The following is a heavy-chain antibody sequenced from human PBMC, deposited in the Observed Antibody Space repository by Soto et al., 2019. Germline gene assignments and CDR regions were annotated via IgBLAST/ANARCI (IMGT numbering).Heavy chain of an antibody. CDR3: ERVGGNRGWY. CDR1: SDSISNYY. J-gene: IGHJ4*02. D-gene: IGHD2-15*01. Sequence: QVQLQESGPGLVKPSETLSLTCTVSSDSISNYYWTWIRQPPGKGLEWIGYVHDSGRSNYNPSLKSGVKISVETSKKQSSLTLTSVTAADTAVYYCERVGGNRGWYWGQGTLVTVSS. CDR2: VHDSGRS. V-gene: IGHV4-59*01.